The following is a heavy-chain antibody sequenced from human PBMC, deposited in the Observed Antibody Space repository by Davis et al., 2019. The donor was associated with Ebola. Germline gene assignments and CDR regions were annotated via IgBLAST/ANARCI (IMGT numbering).Heavy chain of an antibody. Sequence: GESLKISCTASGFTFGDYAMRWVRQAPGKGLEWVSAITSSGSSTYYADSVKGRFTISRDNSKNTVFLQMNSPRVEDTAVYYCACYVLGWGQGTLVTVSS. CDR2: ITSSGSST. CDR1: GFTFGDYA. V-gene: IGHV3-23*01. CDR3: ACYVLG. J-gene: IGHJ4*02. D-gene: IGHD2-8*01.